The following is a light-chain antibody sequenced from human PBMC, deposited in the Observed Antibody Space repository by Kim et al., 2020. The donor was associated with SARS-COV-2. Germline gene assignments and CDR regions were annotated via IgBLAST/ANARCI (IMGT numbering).Light chain of an antibody. Sequence: AAVGDRVTITCRASQSISSWLAWYQQKPGKAPKLLIYEASSLESGVPSRFSGSGSGAEFTLTISSLQPDDFATYYCQQYNSYPATFGPGTKVDIK. V-gene: IGKV1-5*03. CDR1: QSISSW. CDR2: EAS. J-gene: IGKJ1*01. CDR3: QQYNSYPAT.